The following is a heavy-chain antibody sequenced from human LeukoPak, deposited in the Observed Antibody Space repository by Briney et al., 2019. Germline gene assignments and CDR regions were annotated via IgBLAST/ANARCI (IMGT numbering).Heavy chain of an antibody. D-gene: IGHD3-10*02. J-gene: IGHJ6*04. V-gene: IGHV3-48*03. CDR3: AEHGITMIGGV. Sequence: GGSLRLSCAASGFTFSSYEMNWFRQAPGKGLEWVSYISSSGSTIYYADSVKGRFTISRDNAKNSLYLQMNSLRAEDTAVYYCAEHGITMIGGVWGKGTTVTISS. CDR1: GFTFSSYE. CDR2: ISSSGSTI.